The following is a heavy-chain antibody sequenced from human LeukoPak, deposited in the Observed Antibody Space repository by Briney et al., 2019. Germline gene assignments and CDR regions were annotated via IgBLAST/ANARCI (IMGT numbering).Heavy chain of an antibody. Sequence: GASVKVSCKASGYTFTGYYMHWVRQAPGQGLEWMGWINPNSGGTNYAQKFQGRVTMTRDTSISTAYMELSRLRSDDTAVYYCARDRVRIFGVVTNYYYYYMDVWGKGTTVTVSS. CDR1: GYTFTGYY. V-gene: IGHV1-2*02. CDR3: ARDRVRIFGVVTNYYYYYMDV. CDR2: INPNSGGT. J-gene: IGHJ6*03. D-gene: IGHD3-3*01.